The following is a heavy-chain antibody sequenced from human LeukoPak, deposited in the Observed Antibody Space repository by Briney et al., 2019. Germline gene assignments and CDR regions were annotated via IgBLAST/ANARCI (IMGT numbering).Heavy chain of an antibody. D-gene: IGHD3-9*01. CDR3: ARGVESDILTGYDPYFDY. CDR2: IYYSGST. CDR1: GGSTSSGDYY. J-gene: IGHJ4*02. Sequence: SETLSLTCTVSGGSTSSGDYYWSWIRQPPGKGLEWIGYIYYSGSTYYNPSLKSRVTISVDTSKNQFSLKLSSVTAADTAVYYCARGVESDILTGYDPYFDYWGQGTLVTVSS. V-gene: IGHV4-30-4*01.